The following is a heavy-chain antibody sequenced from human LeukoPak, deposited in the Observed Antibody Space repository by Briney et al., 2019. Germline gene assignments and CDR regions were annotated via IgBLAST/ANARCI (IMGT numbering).Heavy chain of an antibody. CDR2: IYTSGST. V-gene: IGHV4-4*09. CDR3: ARSSGYDYYSYYMDV. Sequence: PSETLSLTCTVSGGSISSYYWSWIRQPPGKGLEWIGYIYTSGSTNYNPSLKSRGTISVDTSKNQFSLKLSSVTAADTAVYYCARSSGYDYYSYYMDVWGKGTTVTVSS. D-gene: IGHD5-12*01. CDR1: GGSISSYY. J-gene: IGHJ6*03.